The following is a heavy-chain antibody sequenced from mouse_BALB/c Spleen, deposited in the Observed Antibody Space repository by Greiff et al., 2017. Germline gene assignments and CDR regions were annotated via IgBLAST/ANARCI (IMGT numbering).Heavy chain of an antibody. CDR3: ARRNYGSRDWFAY. Sequence: VQLQQSGPELVKPGASVRISCKASGYTFTSYYIHWVKQRPGQGLEWIGWIYPGNVNTKYNEKFKGKATLTADKSSSTAYMQLSSLTSEDSAVYFCARRNYGSRDWFAYWGQGTLVTVSA. D-gene: IGHD1-1*01. J-gene: IGHJ3*01. V-gene: IGHV1S56*01. CDR2: IYPGNVNT. CDR1: GYTFTSYY.